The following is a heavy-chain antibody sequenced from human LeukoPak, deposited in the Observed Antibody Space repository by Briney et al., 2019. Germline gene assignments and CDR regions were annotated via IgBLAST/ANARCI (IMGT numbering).Heavy chain of an antibody. Sequence: PSQTLSLTCTVSGGSISSGDYYWSWIRQPPGKGLEWIGYIYYSGSTYYNPPLKSRVTISVDTSKNQFSLKLSSVTAADTAVYYCARGPYSSGWYEGPDYWGQGTLVAVSS. D-gene: IGHD6-19*01. CDR2: IYYSGST. J-gene: IGHJ4*02. V-gene: IGHV4-30-4*01. CDR3: ARGPYSSGWYEGPDY. CDR1: GGSISSGDYY.